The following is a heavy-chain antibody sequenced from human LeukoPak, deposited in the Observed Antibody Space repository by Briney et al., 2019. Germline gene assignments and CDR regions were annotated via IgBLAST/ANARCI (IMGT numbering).Heavy chain of an antibody. CDR1: GGTFSSYA. J-gene: IGHJ5*02. V-gene: IGHV1-8*02. D-gene: IGHD3-10*01. Sequence: ASVKVSCKASGGTFSSYAINWVRQATGQGLEWMGWMNPNSGNTGYAQKFQGRVTMTRNTSISTAYMELSSLRSEDTAVYYCARGVTYYYGSGSYFWFDPWGQGTLVTVSS. CDR3: ARGVTYYYGSGSYFWFDP. CDR2: MNPNSGNT.